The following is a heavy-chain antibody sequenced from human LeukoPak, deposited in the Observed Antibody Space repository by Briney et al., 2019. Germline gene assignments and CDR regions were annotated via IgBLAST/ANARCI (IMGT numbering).Heavy chain of an antibody. D-gene: IGHD3-22*01. J-gene: IGHJ3*02. CDR3: AKDFKSKLEGYDSTYDAFDI. V-gene: IGHV3-23*01. CDR1: GFTFSSYA. CDR2: ISGSGGST. Sequence: GGSLRLSCAVSGFTFSSYAMSWVRQAPGKGLEWISAISGSGGSTYYADSVKGRFTISRDKSKNTLYLQMNSLRAEDTAVYYCAKDFKSKLEGYDSTYDAFDIWGQGTMVTVSS.